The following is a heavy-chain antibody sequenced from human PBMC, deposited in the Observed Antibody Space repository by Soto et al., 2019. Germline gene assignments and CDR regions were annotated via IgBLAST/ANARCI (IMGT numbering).Heavy chain of an antibody. V-gene: IGHV3-15*07. J-gene: IGHJ6*02. Sequence: EVQLVESGGGLVKPGGSLRLSCAASGFTFSNAWMNWVRQAPGKGLEWVGRIKSKTDGGTTDYAAPVKGRFTISRDHSKNTLYLQMNSLKSEDTAVYYCTTDGYYDYGMDVWGQGTTVTVSS. CDR2: IKSKTDGGTT. CDR1: GFTFSNAW. CDR3: TTDGYYDYGMDV.